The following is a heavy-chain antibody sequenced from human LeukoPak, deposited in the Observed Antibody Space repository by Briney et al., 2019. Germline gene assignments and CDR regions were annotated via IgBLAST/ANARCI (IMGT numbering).Heavy chain of an antibody. V-gene: IGHV3-33*01. CDR1: GFTFSTYG. CDR2: IWYDGSNK. D-gene: IGHD2-21*01. Sequence: GGSLRLSCAASGFTFSTYGMHWVRQAPGKGLEWVAVIWYDGSNKYYADSVKGRFTISRDNSKNTLNLQMNSLRAEDTAMYYCVRDVKNPSTVIGLSDYWGREPWSPSPQ. CDR3: VRDVKNPSTVIGLSDY. J-gene: IGHJ4*02.